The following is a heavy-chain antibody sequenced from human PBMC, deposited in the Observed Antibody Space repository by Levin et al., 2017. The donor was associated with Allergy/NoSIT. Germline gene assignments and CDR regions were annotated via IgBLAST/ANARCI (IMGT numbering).Heavy chain of an antibody. CDR3: ARLSLTSNCFDP. Sequence: SQTLSLTCAVSGDSVTSASYSWSWIRQTPGKGLEWIGYVYHTGSTYYNPSLKSRVLLSVDTSKNQFSLNLNSVTAADTAVYYCARLSLTSNCFDPWGQGIPVTVSS. D-gene: IGHD2/OR15-2a*01. J-gene: IGHJ5*02. V-gene: IGHV4-30-2*01. CDR2: VYHTGST. CDR1: GDSVTSASYS.